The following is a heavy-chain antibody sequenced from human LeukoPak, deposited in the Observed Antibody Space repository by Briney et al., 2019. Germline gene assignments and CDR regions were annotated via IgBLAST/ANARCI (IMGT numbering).Heavy chain of an antibody. J-gene: IGHJ3*02. D-gene: IGHD3-22*01. CDR2: INPNSGGT. Sequence: ASVKVSCKASGYTFTGYYMHWVRQAPGQGLEWMGWINPNSGGTNYAQKLQGRVTMTTDTSTSTAYMELRSLRSDDTAVYYCASTDAGYDSSGSTDAFDIWGQGTVVTVSS. CDR3: ASTDAGYDSSGSTDAFDI. CDR1: GYTFTGYY. V-gene: IGHV1-2*02.